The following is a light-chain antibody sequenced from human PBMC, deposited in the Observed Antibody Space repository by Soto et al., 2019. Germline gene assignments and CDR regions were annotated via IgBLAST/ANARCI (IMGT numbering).Light chain of an antibody. V-gene: IGLV1-44*01. CDR3: ATWDGSLTGYV. Sequence: QPVLTQPPSASGALGQRVTISCSGDSSNIGSNTVNWYQQPPGTAPKLLICSTDQRPSGVPDRFSGSKSGTSASLAISGLQSEDEADYYCATWDGSLTGYVFGTGTKVTVL. CDR1: SSNIGSNT. CDR2: STD. J-gene: IGLJ1*01.